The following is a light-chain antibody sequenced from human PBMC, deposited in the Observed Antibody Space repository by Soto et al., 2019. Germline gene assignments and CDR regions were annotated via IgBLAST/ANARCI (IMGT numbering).Light chain of an antibody. CDR1: RSDVGGYNL. CDR3: CSYAGYSTLV. V-gene: IGLV2-23*02. Sequence: QSALSQAASVSGSPGQSITISCTGTRSDVGGYNLVSWSQQSPGKVPKLIIYEVSKRPSGVSDRFSGSKTDDTASLTISGLQAEDEADYFCCSYAGYSTLVFGTGTKVTVL. CDR2: EVS. J-gene: IGLJ1*01.